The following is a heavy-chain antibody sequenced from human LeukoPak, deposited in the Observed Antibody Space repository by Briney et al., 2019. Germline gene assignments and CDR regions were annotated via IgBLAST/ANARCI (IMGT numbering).Heavy chain of an antibody. V-gene: IGHV3-33*06. Sequence: PGGSLRLSCAASGFTFSSYGMHWVRQAPGKGLEWVAVIWYDGSNKYYADSVKGRFTISRDNSKNTLYLQMNSLRAEDTAVYYCAKDGPGVDASSGYYYSYYFDYWGQGTLVTVSS. CDR2: IWYDGSNK. D-gene: IGHD3-22*01. CDR1: GFTFSSYG. J-gene: IGHJ4*02. CDR3: AKDGPGVDASSGYYYSYYFDY.